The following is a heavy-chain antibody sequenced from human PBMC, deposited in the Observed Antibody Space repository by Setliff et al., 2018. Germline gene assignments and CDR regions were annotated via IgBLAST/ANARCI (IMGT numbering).Heavy chain of an antibody. D-gene: IGHD1-1*01. CDR2: MSASGTST. CDR1: GFTFSSYA. Sequence: GGSLRLSCATSGFTFSSYAMSWVRQAPGKGLEWVSAMSASGTSTYHADSVKGRFSMSRDNSKNTLYLQMNSLRTEDTAVYYCATDGVQNYNLDYWGQGTLVTVSS. J-gene: IGHJ4*02. CDR3: ATDGVQNYNLDY. V-gene: IGHV3-23*01.